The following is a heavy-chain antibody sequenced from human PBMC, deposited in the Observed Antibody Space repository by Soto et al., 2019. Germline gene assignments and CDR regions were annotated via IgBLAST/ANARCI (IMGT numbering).Heavy chain of an antibody. Sequence: EVQLLEAGGDLVQPGGSLRLVCAASGFTFSHSGMRWVRQAPGQGLEWVSSIGPSGNTYYSDAVKGRFTISRDISKNTLFLQMDSLRAEDTATYYCAKLLHNSYYNVMDVWGQWTTVTVSS. J-gene: IGHJ6*02. D-gene: IGHD4-4*01. CDR1: GFTFSHSG. V-gene: IGHV3-23*01. CDR3: AKLLHNSYYNVMDV. CDR2: IGPSGNT.